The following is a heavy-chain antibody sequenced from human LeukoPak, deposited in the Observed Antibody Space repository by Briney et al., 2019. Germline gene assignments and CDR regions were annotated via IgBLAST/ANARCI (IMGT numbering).Heavy chain of an antibody. Sequence: GGSLRLSCAASGFTFSSYSMNWVRQAPGKGLEWVSSISSSSSYIYYADSVKGRFTISRDHAKNSLYLKMNSLRAEDTAVYYCARERYDHDHYYYYGMDVWGQGTAVTVSS. V-gene: IGHV3-21*01. CDR1: GFTFSSYS. CDR2: ISSSSSYI. J-gene: IGHJ6*02. CDR3: ARERYDHDHYYYYGMDV. D-gene: IGHD5-12*01.